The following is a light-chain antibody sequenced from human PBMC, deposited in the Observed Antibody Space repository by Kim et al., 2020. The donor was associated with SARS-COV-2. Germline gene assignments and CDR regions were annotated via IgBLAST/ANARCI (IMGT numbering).Light chain of an antibody. J-gene: IGLJ3*02. CDR3: QVWDSSSDHPV. CDR2: YGS. V-gene: IGLV3-21*04. Sequence: APGKTARITCGGNNIGSKSGHWYQQKPGQAPVLVIYYGSDRPSGIPERFSGSNSGNTATLTISRVEAGDEADYYCQVWDSSSDHPVFGGGTQLTVL. CDR1: NIGSKS.